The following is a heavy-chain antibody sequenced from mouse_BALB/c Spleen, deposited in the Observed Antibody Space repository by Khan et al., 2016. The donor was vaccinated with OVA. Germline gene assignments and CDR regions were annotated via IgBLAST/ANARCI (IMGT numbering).Heavy chain of an antibody. J-gene: IGHJ1*01. Sequence: QIQLVQSGPELKKPGETVKISCKASGYTFTNYGMHWVKQAPGKGLKWMGWINTYTGEPTYADDFKGRFAFSLATSASTAYLQINNLTNEDTAKYFCAIMKPYCSFDLWGAGTTVTVSS. CDR3: AIMKPYCSFDL. V-gene: IGHV9-3-1*01. CDR1: GYTFTNYG. CDR2: INTYTGEP.